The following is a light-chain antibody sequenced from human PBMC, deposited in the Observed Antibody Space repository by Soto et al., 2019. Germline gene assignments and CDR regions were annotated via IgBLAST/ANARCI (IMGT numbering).Light chain of an antibody. Sequence: DIQMTQSPSSLSASVGDRVTIPCRASQGIRNFLAWYQQKPGKVPKLLIYHASTLQSGDPARFSGSGSGTDFTLTIRRLQAEDVATYYCQKYNSVPFTVGPGTKVDIK. V-gene: IGKV1-27*01. J-gene: IGKJ3*01. CDR2: HAS. CDR1: QGIRNF. CDR3: QKYNSVPFT.